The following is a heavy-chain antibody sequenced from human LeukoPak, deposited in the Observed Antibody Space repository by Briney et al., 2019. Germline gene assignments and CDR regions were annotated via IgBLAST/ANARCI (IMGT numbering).Heavy chain of an antibody. J-gene: IGHJ3*02. CDR1: GFTVSSNS. D-gene: IGHD1-1*01. CDR2: IFSST. CDR3: AKDRWTEVDAFDI. Sequence: PGGSLRLSCTVSGFTVSSNSMSWVRQAPGKGLEWVSFIFSSTHYSDSVKGRFTISRDNSKNTLYLQMNSLRAEDTAVYYCAKDRWTEVDAFDIWGQGTMVTVSS. V-gene: IGHV3-53*01.